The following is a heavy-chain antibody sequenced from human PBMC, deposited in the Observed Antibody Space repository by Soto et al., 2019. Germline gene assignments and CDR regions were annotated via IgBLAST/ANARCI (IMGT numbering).Heavy chain of an antibody. CDR3: ARLKPPGAYSSGWFDF. Sequence: PSETLSLTCTVSGGSIISTSYYWVWIRQPPGKGLEWIGTIYYGGSTYYNPSLKSRVTISVDTSKNQFSLKLNSVTAADTAVYYCARLKPPGAYSSGWFDFWGQGMLVTVSS. D-gene: IGHD6-19*01. J-gene: IGHJ4*02. CDR2: IYYGGST. CDR1: GGSIISTSYY. V-gene: IGHV4-39*01.